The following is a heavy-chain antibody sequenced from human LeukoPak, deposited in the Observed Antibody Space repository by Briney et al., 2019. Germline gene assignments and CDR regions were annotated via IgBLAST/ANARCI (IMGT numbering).Heavy chain of an antibody. D-gene: IGHD3-22*01. CDR3: ATWHSMIVVVITPVYAFDI. CDR2: INPNSGGT. CDR1: GYTFTGYY. J-gene: IGHJ3*02. Sequence: ASVKVSCKASGYTFTGYYMHWVRQAPGQGLEWMGWINPNSGGTNYAQKFQGRVTMTEDTSTDTAYMELSSLRSEDTAVYYCATWHSMIVVVITPVYAFDIWGQGTMVTVSS. V-gene: IGHV1-2*02.